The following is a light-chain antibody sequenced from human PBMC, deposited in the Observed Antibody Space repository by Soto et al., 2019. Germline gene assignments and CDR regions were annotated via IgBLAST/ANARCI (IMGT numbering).Light chain of an antibody. Sequence: DIQMTQSPSTLSGSVGDRVTITCRASQGISSYLAWYQQKPGKVPKLLIYAASTLQSGVPSRFSGSGSGTDFTLTISSLQPEDVATYYCQKYNSAPQTFGQGTKVDIK. CDR3: QKYNSAPQT. CDR1: QGISSY. V-gene: IGKV1-27*01. CDR2: AAS. J-gene: IGKJ1*01.